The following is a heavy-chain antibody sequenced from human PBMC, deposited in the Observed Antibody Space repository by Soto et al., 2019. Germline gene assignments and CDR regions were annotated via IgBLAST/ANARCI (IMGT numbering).Heavy chain of an antibody. Sequence: GGSLKISCKGPGYSFAGYWITLGRQKPGKGLEWMGRIDPSYSQTYYSPSFRGHVTTSDNKSIPTVVLQWSRPRASDTAMYYCVIQIYDSDIGPNFQFYIDPLGQGTALTVSS. CDR3: VIQIYDSDIGPNFQFYIDP. V-gene: IGHV5-10-1*01. CDR1: GYSFAGYW. J-gene: IGHJ5*02. D-gene: IGHD3-22*01. CDR2: IDPSYSQT.